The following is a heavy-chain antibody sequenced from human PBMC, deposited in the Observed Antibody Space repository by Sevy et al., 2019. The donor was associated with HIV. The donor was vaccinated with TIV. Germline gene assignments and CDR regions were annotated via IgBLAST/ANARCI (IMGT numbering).Heavy chain of an antibody. Sequence: GGSLRLSCEVSGFTFSDYGMHWVRQAPGKGLEWLAVISYDGSDIYYPDSVEGRFTVSRDNSKNTLYLQMNSLRPEDTAVYYCSHGAGGSYWGGFDYWGQGTLVTVSS. V-gene: IGHV3-30*03. CDR3: SHGAGGSYWGGFDY. D-gene: IGHD1-26*01. CDR2: ISYDGSDI. J-gene: IGHJ4*02. CDR1: GFTFSDYG.